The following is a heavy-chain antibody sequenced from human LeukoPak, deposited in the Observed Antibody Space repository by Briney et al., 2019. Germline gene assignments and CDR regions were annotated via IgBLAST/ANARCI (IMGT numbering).Heavy chain of an antibody. J-gene: IGHJ4*02. CDR3: ARDAVAAAGKDY. CDR1: GFTFSNFW. CDR2: ITSDGSNT. D-gene: IGHD6-13*01. Sequence: PGGSLRLSCAASGFTFSNFWMHWVRQGPGKGLVWVSRITSDGSNTNYADSVRGRFTISRDNAKNTLYLQMHSLRAEDTAVYYCARDAVAAAGKDYWGQGTLVTVSS. V-gene: IGHV3-74*01.